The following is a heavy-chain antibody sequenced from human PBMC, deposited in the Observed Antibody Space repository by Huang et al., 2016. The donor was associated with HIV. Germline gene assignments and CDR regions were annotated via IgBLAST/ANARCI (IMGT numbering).Heavy chain of an antibody. V-gene: IGHV1-18*04. D-gene: IGHD3-16*01. Sequence: QIHLVQSGPEVTQPGASVKVSCKASGYKFHIYEITWVRQTPGQGLEWMGWISGDNVSTRFAQKFQDRLTMTTDVSTSTAYLELRSLRLDDTAVYYCARTKGEFDFWGQGALVTVSS. J-gene: IGHJ4*02. CDR1: GYKFHIYE. CDR2: ISGDNVST. CDR3: ARTKGEFDF.